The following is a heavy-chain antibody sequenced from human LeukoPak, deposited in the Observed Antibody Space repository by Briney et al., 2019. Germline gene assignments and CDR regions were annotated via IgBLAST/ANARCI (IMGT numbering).Heavy chain of an antibody. J-gene: IGHJ4*01. CDR3: EKVRYDTTGYPPLYYFDY. Sequence: PGGSLRLSCAASGFTFSTYAMSWVRQAPGKGLEWVSTISGSGANTYYADSVRGRFTISRDKSKNTLYLEMNSLRAEDTAVYYCEKVRYDTTGYPPLYYFDYWGQGTLVTVSS. CDR1: GFTFSTYA. D-gene: IGHD3-22*01. V-gene: IGHV3-23*01. CDR2: ISGSGANT.